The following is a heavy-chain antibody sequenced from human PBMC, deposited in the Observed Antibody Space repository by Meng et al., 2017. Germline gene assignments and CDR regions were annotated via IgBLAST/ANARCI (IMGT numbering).Heavy chain of an antibody. J-gene: IGHJ3*02. CDR3: ARDRDSSSWQDAFDI. V-gene: IGHV4-38-2*02. Sequence: SETLSLTCTVSGYSISSGYYWGWIRQPPGKGLEWIGSIYHSGSTYYNLSLKSRVTISVDTSKNQFSLKLSSVTAADTAVYYCARDRDSSSWQDAFDIWGQGTMVTVSS. CDR1: GYSISSGYY. CDR2: IYHSGST. D-gene: IGHD6-13*01.